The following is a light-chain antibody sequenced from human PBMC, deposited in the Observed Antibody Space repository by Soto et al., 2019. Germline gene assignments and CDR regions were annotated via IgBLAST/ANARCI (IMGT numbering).Light chain of an antibody. CDR1: SSGVGGYNY. CDR3: SSYTSSSTPCVV. J-gene: IGLJ2*01. CDR2: DVS. V-gene: IGLV2-14*01. Sequence: QSALTQPASVSGSPGQSITISCTGTSSGVGGYNYVSWYQQHPGKAPKLMIYDVSNRPSGVSNRFSGSKSGNTASLTSSGLQAEDEADYYCSSYTSSSTPCVVFGGGTKLTVL.